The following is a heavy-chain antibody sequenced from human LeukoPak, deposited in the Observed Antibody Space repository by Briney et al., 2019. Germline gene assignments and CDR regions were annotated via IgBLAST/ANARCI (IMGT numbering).Heavy chain of an antibody. D-gene: IGHD1-14*01. J-gene: IGHJ6*02. CDR3: AKAEGGYYYYGMDV. Sequence: PGGSLRLSCAASGFTFSSYGMHWVRQAPGKGLEWVAVISYDRSKKYYADSVPGRFTISRDNSKNTLYLQMNSLRAEDTAVYYCAKAEGGYYYYGMDVWGQGTTVTVSS. CDR2: ISYDRSKK. V-gene: IGHV3-30*18. CDR1: GFTFSSYG.